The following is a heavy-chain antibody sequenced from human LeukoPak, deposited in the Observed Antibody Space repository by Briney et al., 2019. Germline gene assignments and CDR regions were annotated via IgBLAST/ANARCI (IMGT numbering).Heavy chain of an antibody. CDR3: ARYDYYDSSGLPLDAFDI. V-gene: IGHV4-4*07. D-gene: IGHD3-22*01. CDR2: IYTSGST. CDR1: GGSISIYN. J-gene: IGHJ3*02. Sequence: PSETLSLTCTDSGGSISIYNWSWIPQPAGKGLEWIGRIYTSGSTNYNPSLKSRVTISVDKSKNQFSLKLSSVTAADTAVYYCARYDYYDSSGLPLDAFDIWGQGTMVTVSS.